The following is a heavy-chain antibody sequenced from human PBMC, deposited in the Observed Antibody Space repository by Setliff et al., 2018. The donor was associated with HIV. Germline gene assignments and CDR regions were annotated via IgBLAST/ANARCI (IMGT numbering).Heavy chain of an antibody. Sequence: SETLSLTCTVSGGSINSGAYLWAWIRQPAGKGLEWIGRIFRAGNATYNPSLKSRAILSVDTSQNQFSLQLKHVTAADTAVYYCEAATVGETGYYGIDVWGPGTTVTVSS. CDR2: IFRAGNA. D-gene: IGHD1-26*01. V-gene: IGHV4-61*02. J-gene: IGHJ6*02. CDR3: EAATVGETGYYGIDV. CDR1: GGSINSGAYL.